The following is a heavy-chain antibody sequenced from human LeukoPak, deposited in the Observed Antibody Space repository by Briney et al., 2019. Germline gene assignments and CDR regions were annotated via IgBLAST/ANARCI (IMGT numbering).Heavy chain of an antibody. CDR3: ARESWDIEGYNWFDP. V-gene: IGHV6-1*01. CDR1: GDCASSNSAA. Sequence: SQTLSLTCAISGDCASSNSAAWNWIRQSRSRGLEWLGRTYFRSKWYNDYAVSVKSRITINPDTSKNQFSLQLNSVTPEDTAVYYCARESWDIEGYNWFDPWGQGTLVTVSS. J-gene: IGHJ5*02. CDR2: TYFRSKWYN. D-gene: IGHD2-15*01.